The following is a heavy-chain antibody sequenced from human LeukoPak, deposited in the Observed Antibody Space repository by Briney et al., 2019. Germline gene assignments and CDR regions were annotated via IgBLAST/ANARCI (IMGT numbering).Heavy chain of an antibody. CDR1: GGSISSGGYY. CDR2: IYHSGST. J-gene: IGHJ4*02. V-gene: IGHV4-30-2*01. CDR3: AREKVSYSSGWYFDY. Sequence: SQTLSLTCTVSGGSISSGGYYWSWIRQPPGKGLEWIGYIYHSGSTYYNPSLKSRVTISVDRSKNQFSLKLSSVTAADTAVYYCAREKVSYSSGWYFDYWGQGTLVTVSS. D-gene: IGHD6-19*01.